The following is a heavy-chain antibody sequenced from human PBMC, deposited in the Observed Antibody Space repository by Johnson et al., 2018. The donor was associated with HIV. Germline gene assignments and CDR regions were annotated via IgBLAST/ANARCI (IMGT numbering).Heavy chain of an antibody. J-gene: IGHJ3*02. V-gene: IGHV3-7*03. CDR3: ARDETQRRYALTAFDI. Sequence: VQLVESGGGVVQPGRSLRLSCAVSGFTFSYYAMHWVRQAPGKGLEWVANIKQDGSEKYYVDSVKGRFTIFRDNAKNSLYLQMNSLRAEDTAFYYCARDETQRRYALTAFDIWGQGTLVTVSS. CDR2: IKQDGSEK. D-gene: IGHD6-25*01. CDR1: GFTFSYYA.